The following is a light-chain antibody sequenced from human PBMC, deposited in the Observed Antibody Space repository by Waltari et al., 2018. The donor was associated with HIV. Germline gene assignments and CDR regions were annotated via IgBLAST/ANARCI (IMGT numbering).Light chain of an antibody. CDR3: SSYTSSSTRV. J-gene: IGLJ3*02. Sequence: QSARTPPASVPVSPGQSPPISCTGTSRVVAGYNYVSWYQQYPGKAPKLMIYEVSNRPSGVSNRFSGSKSGNTASLTISGLQAEDEADYYCSSYTSSSTRVFGGGTKLTVL. V-gene: IGLV2-14*01. CDR2: EVS. CDR1: SRVVAGYNY.